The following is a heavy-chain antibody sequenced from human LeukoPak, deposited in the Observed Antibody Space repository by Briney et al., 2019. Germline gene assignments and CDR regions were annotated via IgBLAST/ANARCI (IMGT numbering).Heavy chain of an antibody. CDR1: GFTFSSYA. D-gene: IGHD5/OR15-5a*01. CDR3: ARESTIGSHGMDV. Sequence: GGSLRLSCAASGFTFSSYAMHWVRQAPGKGLEWVAVISYDGSNKYYADSVKGRFTISRDNSKNTLYLQMNSLRAEDTAVYYCARESTIGSHGMDVWGQGTTVTVSS. CDR2: ISYDGSNK. V-gene: IGHV3-30*04. J-gene: IGHJ6*02.